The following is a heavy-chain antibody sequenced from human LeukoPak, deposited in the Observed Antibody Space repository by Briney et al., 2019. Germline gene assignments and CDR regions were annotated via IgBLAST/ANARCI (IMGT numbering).Heavy chain of an antibody. D-gene: IGHD3-22*01. Sequence: GGSLRLSCAASGFTFSSYAMHWVRQAPGKGLEWVSSISSSSSYIYYADSVKGRFTISRDNAKNSLYLQMNSLRAEDTAVYYCARDLLNYYDSSGYPIDYWGQGTLVTVSS. V-gene: IGHV3-21*01. CDR3: ARDLLNYYDSSGYPIDY. CDR1: GFTFSSYA. J-gene: IGHJ4*02. CDR2: ISSSSSYI.